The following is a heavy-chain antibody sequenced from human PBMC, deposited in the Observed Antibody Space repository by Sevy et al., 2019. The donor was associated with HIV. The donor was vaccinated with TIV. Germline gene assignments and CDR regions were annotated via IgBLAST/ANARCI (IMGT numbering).Heavy chain of an antibody. CDR3: ARDLNDFWSGPLYV. CDR2: IHHSGST. CDR1: GGSISTNNW. V-gene: IGHV4-4*02. D-gene: IGHD3-3*01. Sequence: SETLSLTCAVSGGSISTNNWWSWVRQSPGEGLEWIGEIHHSGSTNYNPSLKSRVTMSVDKSKNQFSLKLTSVTAADTAVYYCARDLNDFWSGPLYVWGQGTTVTVSS. J-gene: IGHJ6*02.